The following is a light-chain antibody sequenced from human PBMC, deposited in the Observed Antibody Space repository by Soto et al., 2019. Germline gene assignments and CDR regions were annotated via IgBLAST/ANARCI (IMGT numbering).Light chain of an antibody. J-gene: IGLJ2*01. CDR2: LNSDGSH. CDR3: QTWGTGIHGA. CDR1: SGHSSYA. Sequence: QPVLTQSPSASASLGASVKLTCTLSSGHSSYAIAWHQQQPEKGPRYLMKLNSDGSHSKGDGIPDRFSGSSSGAERYLTISSLQSEDEADYYCQTWGTGIHGAFGGGTKLTVL. V-gene: IGLV4-69*01.